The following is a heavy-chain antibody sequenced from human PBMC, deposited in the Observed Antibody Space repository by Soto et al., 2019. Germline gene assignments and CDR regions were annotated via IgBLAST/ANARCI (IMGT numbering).Heavy chain of an antibody. CDR2: ISGSGGST. Sequence: GGSLRLSCAASGFTFSSYAMSWVRQAPGKGLEWVSAISGSGGSTYYADSVKGRFTISRDNSKNTLYLQMNSLRAEDTAVYYCAKDPEGYTAMVSPNNWFDPWGQGTLVTVSS. CDR1: GFTFSSYA. D-gene: IGHD5-18*01. CDR3: AKDPEGYTAMVSPNNWFDP. V-gene: IGHV3-23*01. J-gene: IGHJ5*02.